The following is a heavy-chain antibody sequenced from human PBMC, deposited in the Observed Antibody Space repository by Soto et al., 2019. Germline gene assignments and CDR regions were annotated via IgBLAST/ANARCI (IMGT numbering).Heavy chain of an antibody. CDR3: ARGIRSRGTPNWFDP. J-gene: IGHJ5*02. CDR2: IYYSGST. CDR1: GGSISSGGYY. D-gene: IGHD2-15*01. Sequence: NPSETLSLTCTVSGGSISSGGYYWSWIRQHPGKGLEWIGYIYYSGSTYYNPSLKSRVTISVDTSKNQFSLKLSSVTAADTAVYYCARGIRSRGTPNWFDPWGQGTLDTVSS. V-gene: IGHV4-31*03.